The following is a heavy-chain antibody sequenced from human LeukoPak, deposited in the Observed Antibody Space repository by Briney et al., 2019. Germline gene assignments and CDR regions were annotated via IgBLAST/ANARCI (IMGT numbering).Heavy chain of an antibody. CDR3: ASPLMIQLWFPDY. D-gene: IGHD5-18*01. V-gene: IGHV1-2*02. J-gene: IGHJ4*02. CDR2: INPNSGGT. Sequence: ASVKVSCKASGYTFTGYYMHWVRQAPGQGLEWMGWINPNSGGTNYAQKFQGRVTMTRDTSISTAYMELGRLRSDDTAVYYCASPLMIQLWFPDYWGQGTLVTVSS. CDR1: GYTFTGYY.